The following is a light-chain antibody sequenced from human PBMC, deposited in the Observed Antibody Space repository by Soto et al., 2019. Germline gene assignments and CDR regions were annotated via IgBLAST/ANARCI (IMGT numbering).Light chain of an antibody. V-gene: IGKV4-1*01. J-gene: IGKJ1*01. CDR2: WAS. CDR3: QQYYSIPWT. Sequence: DIVMTQSPDSLAVSLGERATINCRSSQSVLYSSTNHNNLAWYQQKPGQPPKLLIYWASTRASGVPDRFSGSGYGTYFTLTISSLQAEDVAVYYCQQYYSIPWTFGQGTRVDI. CDR1: QSVLYSSTNHNN.